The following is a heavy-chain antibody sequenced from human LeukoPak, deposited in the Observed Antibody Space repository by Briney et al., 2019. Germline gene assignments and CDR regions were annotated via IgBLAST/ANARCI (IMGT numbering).Heavy chain of an antibody. J-gene: IGHJ4*02. CDR2: IIPIFGTA. D-gene: IGHD1-14*01. Sequence: SVKVSCKAPGGTFSSYAISWVRQAPGQGLEWMGRIIPIFGTANYAQKFQGRVTITTDESTGTAYMELSSLRSEDTAVYYCASASPDRGVDYWGQGTLVTVSS. CDR3: ASASPDRGVDY. CDR1: GGTFSSYA. V-gene: IGHV1-69*05.